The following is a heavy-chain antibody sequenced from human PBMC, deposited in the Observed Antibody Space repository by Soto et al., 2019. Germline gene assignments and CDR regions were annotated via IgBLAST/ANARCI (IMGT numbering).Heavy chain of an antibody. CDR3: VRDSHGDY. Sequence: EVQLVESGGGLVQPGGSLRLSCAASGYTFSNYWMHWVRQAPGKGLAWVARIDHDGSTDYAGSVRGRFTVSRDNDESMLYLQMNSLRDDDTALYYCVRDSHGDYWGQGTLVTVSS. CDR2: IDHDGST. V-gene: IGHV3-74*01. J-gene: IGHJ4*02. CDR1: GYTFSNYW.